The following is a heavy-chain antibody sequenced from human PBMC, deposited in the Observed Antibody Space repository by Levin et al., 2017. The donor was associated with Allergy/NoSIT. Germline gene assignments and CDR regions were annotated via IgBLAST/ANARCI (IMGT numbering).Heavy chain of an antibody. V-gene: IGHV3-23*01. CDR1: GFTFNTYA. Sequence: GGSLRLSCAASGFTFNTYAMNWVRQAPGQGLEWVSSVSTDGDYTFYADSVKRRFTISRDNSRNTLFLQMNSLGAEDTALYYCAKDDGAAYYSFDSWGQGALVTVSS. J-gene: IGHJ4*02. CDR3: AKDDGAAYYSFDS. CDR2: VSTDGDYT. D-gene: IGHD1-26*01.